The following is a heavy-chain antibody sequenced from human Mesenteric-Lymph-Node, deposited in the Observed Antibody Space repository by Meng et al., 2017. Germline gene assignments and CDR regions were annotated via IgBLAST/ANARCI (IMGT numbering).Heavy chain of an antibody. J-gene: IGHJ3*02. CDR3: ARDMQPNYGGNPSWERAFDT. CDR2: ISYHGVNK. Sequence: GGSLRLSCAASGFTVTYYAMNWVRQAPGKGLEWVATISYHGVNKYYADTVKGRFTISRDNSKSTLYLQMNSLRGEDTAVYYCARDMQPNYGGNPSWERAFDTWGQGTMVTVSS. D-gene: IGHD4-23*01. CDR1: GFTVTYYA. V-gene: IGHV3-30*16.